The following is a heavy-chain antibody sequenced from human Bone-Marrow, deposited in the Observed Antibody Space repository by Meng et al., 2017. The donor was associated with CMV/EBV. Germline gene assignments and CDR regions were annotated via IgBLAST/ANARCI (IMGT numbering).Heavy chain of an antibody. CDR2: IKQDGSEK. Sequence: GGSLRLSCAASGFTFSSYWMSWVRQAPGKGLEWVANIKQDGSEKYYVDSVKGRFTISRDNAKNSLYLHMNSLRVEDTAVYYCAREGSSAAARPLDYWGQGTRVTGSS. J-gene: IGHJ4*02. CDR3: AREGSSAAARPLDY. D-gene: IGHD6-6*01. CDR1: GFTFSSYW. V-gene: IGHV3-7*01.